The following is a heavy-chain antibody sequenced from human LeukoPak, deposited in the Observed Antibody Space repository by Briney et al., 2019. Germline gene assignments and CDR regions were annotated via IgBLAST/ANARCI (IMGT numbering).Heavy chain of an antibody. Sequence: AGGSLRLSCAASGFTFTTYWMGWVRQAPGKGLEWVANIKQDGSEQYYVDSVKGRFTISRDSAKNSLSLQMNSLRAEDTAVYYCARPLMYYYGSETYFWFDPWGQGTLVTVSS. CDR2: IKQDGSEQ. CDR3: ARPLMYYYGSETYFWFDP. CDR1: GFTFTTYW. V-gene: IGHV3-7*01. D-gene: IGHD3-10*01. J-gene: IGHJ5*02.